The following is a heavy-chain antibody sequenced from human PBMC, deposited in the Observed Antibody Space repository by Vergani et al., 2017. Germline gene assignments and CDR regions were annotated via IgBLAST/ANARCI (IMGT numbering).Heavy chain of an antibody. J-gene: IGHJ4*02. CDR2: IYYSGST. V-gene: IGHV4-39*07. CDR3: ARDGGVSDYGSGMGGY. D-gene: IGHD3-10*01. CDR1: GGSISSSSYY. Sequence: QLQLQESGPGLVKPSETLSLTCTVSGGSISSSSYYWGWIRQPPGKGLEWIGSIYYSGSTYYNPSLKSRGTISVDTSTNQFSLKLSSVTAADTAVYYGARDGGVSDYGSGMGGYWGQGTLVTVSS.